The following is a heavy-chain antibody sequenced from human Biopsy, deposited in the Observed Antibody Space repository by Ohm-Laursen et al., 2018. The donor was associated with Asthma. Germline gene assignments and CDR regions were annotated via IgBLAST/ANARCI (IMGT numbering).Heavy chain of an antibody. D-gene: IGHD1-7*01. Sequence: SLRLSCSASGFTFRSYAMHWVRQAPGKGLEWVAVGGSYYDRGLKYYADSVNGRFTVSRDDSKNTLYLQMNSLTPDDTAVYFCARDSLGISGTIYWYDWWGQGTLVTVSS. CDR1: GFTFRSYA. CDR3: ARDSLGISGTIYWYDW. J-gene: IGHJ4*02. CDR2: GGSYYDRGLK. V-gene: IGHV3-30-3*01.